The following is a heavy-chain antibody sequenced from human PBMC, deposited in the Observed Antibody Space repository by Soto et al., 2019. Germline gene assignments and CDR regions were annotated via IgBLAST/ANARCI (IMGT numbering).Heavy chain of an antibody. CDR2: INPNSGGT. CDR1: GYTFTGYY. J-gene: IGHJ6*02. Sequence: ASVKVSCKASGYTFTGYYMHWVRQAPGQGLEWMGWINPNSGGTNYAQKFQGRVTMTRDTSISTAYMELSRLRSDDTAVYYCARATKGGYYYGMDVWGQGTTVTVSS. CDR3: ARATKGGYYYGMDV. D-gene: IGHD1-1*01. V-gene: IGHV1-2*02.